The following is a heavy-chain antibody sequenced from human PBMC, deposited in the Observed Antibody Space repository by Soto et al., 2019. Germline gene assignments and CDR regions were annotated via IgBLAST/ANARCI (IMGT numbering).Heavy chain of an antibody. D-gene: IGHD1-1*01. J-gene: IGHJ4*02. CDR2: ISYDGNNK. V-gene: IGHV3-30*03. Sequence: QVQLVESGGGVVQPGRSLRLSCAASGFTFSTYGMHWVRQAPGKGLEWVAVISYDGNNKYYADSAKGRFTISRDNSKNTLYLQMSSLRAEDTAVYYCAISVYNWNDGFFDYWGQGTLVTVSA. CDR3: AISVYNWNDGFFDY. CDR1: GFTFSTYG.